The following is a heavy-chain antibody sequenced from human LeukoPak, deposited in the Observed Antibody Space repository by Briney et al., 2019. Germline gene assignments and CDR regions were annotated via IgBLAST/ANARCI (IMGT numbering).Heavy chain of an antibody. J-gene: IGHJ4*02. CDR1: GGSFSGYH. V-gene: IGHV4-34*01. Sequence: ASETLSLTCAVYGGSFSGYHWSWIRQPPGKGLEWIGEINHSGSTNYNPSLKSRVTISVDTSKNQFSLKLSSATAADTAVYYCARGRYSSGWYLDYWGQGTLVTVSS. D-gene: IGHD6-19*01. CDR3: ARGRYSSGWYLDY. CDR2: INHSGST.